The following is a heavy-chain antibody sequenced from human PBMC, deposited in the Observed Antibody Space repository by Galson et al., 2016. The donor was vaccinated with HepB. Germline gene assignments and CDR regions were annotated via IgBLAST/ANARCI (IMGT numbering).Heavy chain of an antibody. CDR2: IRRDSSVI. V-gene: IGHV3-48*02. CDR1: GFSFSNYA. Sequence: SLRLSCAVSGFSFSNYAMHWVRQAPGKGLEWLSYIRRDSSVIYQADSVKGRLTISRDNAKNSLYLQMNSLRDEDTAVYYCAREVTSGFYCIDYWGQGTLVTVSS. J-gene: IGHJ4*02. D-gene: IGHD6-19*01. CDR3: AREVTSGFYCIDY.